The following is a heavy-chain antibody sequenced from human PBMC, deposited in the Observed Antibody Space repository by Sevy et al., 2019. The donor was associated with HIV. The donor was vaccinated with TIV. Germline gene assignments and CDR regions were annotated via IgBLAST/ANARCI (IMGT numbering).Heavy chain of an antibody. CDR1: GGSISSSSYY. V-gene: IGHV4-39*01. Sequence: SETLSLTCTVSGGSISSSSYYWGWIRQPPGKGLEWIGTIYYSGSTYYNPSLNSRVTISVDPSRNQFSLKLFSVTAVXXXVYYCARYYGDYYSGRWNYYYGMDVWGQGTTVTVSS. CDR2: IYYSGST. D-gene: IGHD4-17*01. CDR3: ARYYGDYYSGRWNYYYGMDV. J-gene: IGHJ6*02.